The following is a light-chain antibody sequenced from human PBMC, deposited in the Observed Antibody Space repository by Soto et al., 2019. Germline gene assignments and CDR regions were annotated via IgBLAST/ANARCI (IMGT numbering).Light chain of an antibody. J-gene: IGKJ4*01. Sequence: DVQMTQSPSSLSAFVGDRVTITCRASQGIAPYLAWFQQKPGKVPKLLIYATSTLQSGVPSRFSGSGSGTDFTLHISRLQPEDVGTYYCQKYNSAPLTFGGGTKVEIK. CDR1: QGIAPY. CDR3: QKYNSAPLT. V-gene: IGKV1-27*01. CDR2: ATS.